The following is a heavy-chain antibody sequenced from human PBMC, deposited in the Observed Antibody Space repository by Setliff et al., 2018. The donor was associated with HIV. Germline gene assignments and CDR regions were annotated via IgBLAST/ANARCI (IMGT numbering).Heavy chain of an antibody. Sequence: ASVKVSCKASGYTFIDYYMHWVRQAPGQGLEWMGWINPKTGGTSFAKKFQDRVTMSRDTSISTAYMQLSSLRSDDTAMYYCGRATEYYDTSGYPRRTLVDDWGQGALVTVS. CDR1: GYTFIDYY. D-gene: IGHD3-22*01. CDR2: INPKTGGT. J-gene: IGHJ4*02. CDR3: GRATEYYDTSGYPRRTLVDD. V-gene: IGHV1-2*02.